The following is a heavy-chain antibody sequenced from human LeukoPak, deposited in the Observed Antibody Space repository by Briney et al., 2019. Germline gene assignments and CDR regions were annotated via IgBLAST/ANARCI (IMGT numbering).Heavy chain of an antibody. CDR1: GFTFSSYS. Sequence: GGSLRLSCAASGFTFSSYSMNWVRQAPGKGLEGVSSISSSSSYIYYADSVKGRFTISRDNAKNSLYLQMNSLRAEDTAVYYCARVGDPLDIAVVPAAYYYYGMDVWGQGTTVTVSS. J-gene: IGHJ6*02. V-gene: IGHV3-21*01. CDR3: ARVGDPLDIAVVPAAYYYYGMDV. CDR2: ISSSSSYI. D-gene: IGHD2-2*01.